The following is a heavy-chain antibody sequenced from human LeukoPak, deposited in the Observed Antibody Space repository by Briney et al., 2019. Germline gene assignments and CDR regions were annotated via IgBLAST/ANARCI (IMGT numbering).Heavy chain of an antibody. J-gene: IGHJ4*02. CDR3: AKDLEY. Sequence: PGRSLRLSCAASGFTFDDYAMHWVRQAPGKGLEWVSGISWNSGSIGYAVSVKGRFTISRDNAKNSLYLQMNSLRAEDTALYYCAKDLEYWGQGTLVTVSS. V-gene: IGHV3-9*01. CDR1: GFTFDDYA. CDR2: ISWNSGSI.